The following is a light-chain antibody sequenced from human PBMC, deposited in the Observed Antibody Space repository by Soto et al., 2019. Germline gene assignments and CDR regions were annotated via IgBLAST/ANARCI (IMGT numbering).Light chain of an antibody. CDR1: QNVNNW. CDR2: DAS. V-gene: IGKV1-5*01. CDR3: QQYNRNPYT. Sequence: DIQMTQSPSTLSASVGDRVTITCRASQNVNNWLAWYQQKSGKAPKLLIYDASSVKSEVPSRFSGGGSGTEFTLTISGLQPDDFASYYCQQYNRNPYTFGQGTKLEIK. J-gene: IGKJ2*01.